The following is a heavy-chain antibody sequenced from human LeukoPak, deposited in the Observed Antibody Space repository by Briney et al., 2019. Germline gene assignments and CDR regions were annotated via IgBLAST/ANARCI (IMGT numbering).Heavy chain of an antibody. Sequence: SETLSLTCTVSGGSISSYYWSWIRQPPGKGLEWIGYIHYSGSTNYNPSLKSRVTISVDTSKNQFSLKLGSVTAADTAVYYCASKGYYGSGRFDYWGQGTLVTVSS. CDR1: GGSISSYY. CDR2: IHYSGST. V-gene: IGHV4-59*01. CDR3: ASKGYYGSGRFDY. D-gene: IGHD3-10*01. J-gene: IGHJ4*02.